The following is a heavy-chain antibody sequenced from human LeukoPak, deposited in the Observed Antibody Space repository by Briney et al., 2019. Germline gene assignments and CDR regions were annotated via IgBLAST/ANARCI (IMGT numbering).Heavy chain of an antibody. J-gene: IGHJ4*02. Sequence: SETLSLTCTVSGGSISSSSYYWVWIRQPPGKGLEWIGSIYYSGSTYYNPSLKSRVTISVDSSKNQFSLKLSSVTAADTAVYYCARGLYSSSPENLDYWGQGTLVTVSS. CDR1: GGSISSSSYY. CDR2: IYYSGST. D-gene: IGHD6-6*01. CDR3: ARGLYSSSPENLDY. V-gene: IGHV4-39*07.